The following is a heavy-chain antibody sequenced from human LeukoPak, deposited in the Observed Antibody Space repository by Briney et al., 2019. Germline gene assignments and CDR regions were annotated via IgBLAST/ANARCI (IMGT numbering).Heavy chain of an antibody. CDR1: GFTFSSYV. Sequence: PGGSLRLSCAASGFTFSSYVMHWVRQAPGKGLEWVAIISYDGSNEYYADSVKGRFTISRDNSKNTLYLQMNSLRAADTAVYYCARVGGSYWGWFDPWGQGTLVTVSS. CDR2: ISYDGSNE. J-gene: IGHJ5*02. CDR3: ARVGGSYWGWFDP. D-gene: IGHD1-26*01. V-gene: IGHV3-30*04.